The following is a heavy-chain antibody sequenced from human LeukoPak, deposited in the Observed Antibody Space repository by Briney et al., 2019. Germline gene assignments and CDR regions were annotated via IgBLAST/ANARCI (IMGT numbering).Heavy chain of an antibody. CDR3: AKGDGEFEY. V-gene: IGHV5-51*01. D-gene: IGHD3-10*01. CDR2: IYPSDSDT. Sequence: GESLKISCEASGYKFTSYWIGWMRQMPGKGLEWMGVIYPSDSDTRYNPSFEGQVTISADKSINTAYLQWSSLRPSDTAVYYCAKGDGEFEYWGQGTLVTVSS. J-gene: IGHJ4*02. CDR1: GYKFTSYW.